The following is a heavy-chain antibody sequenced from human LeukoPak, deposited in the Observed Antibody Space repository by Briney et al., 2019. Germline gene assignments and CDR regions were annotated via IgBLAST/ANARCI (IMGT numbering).Heavy chain of an antibody. CDR3: ARRDSGYYFDY. Sequence: ASVKVSCKASGYTFTGYYMHWVRQAPGQGLEWMGWINPNSGGTNYAQKFQGWVTMTRDTSISTAYMELSRLRSEDTAVYYCARRDSGYYFDYWGQGTLVTVSS. J-gene: IGHJ4*02. CDR1: GYTFTGYY. D-gene: IGHD3-22*01. V-gene: IGHV1-2*04. CDR2: INPNSGGT.